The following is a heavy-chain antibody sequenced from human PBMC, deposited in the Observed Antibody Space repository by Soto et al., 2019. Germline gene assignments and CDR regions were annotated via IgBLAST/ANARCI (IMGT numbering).Heavy chain of an antibody. Sequence: EVQLVESGGGLVKPGGSLTLSCVASGFSFSKYAMNWVRQAPGKGLEWVSSISSSGYYIHYADSVKGRFTVSRHTASNSVFLQMNSLRGEDTAVYFCARQFWDYDYYGMDVWGQGTTVTVSS. D-gene: IGHD7-27*01. CDR1: GFSFSKYA. CDR2: ISSSGYYI. J-gene: IGHJ6*02. V-gene: IGHV3-21*01. CDR3: ARQFWDYDYYGMDV.